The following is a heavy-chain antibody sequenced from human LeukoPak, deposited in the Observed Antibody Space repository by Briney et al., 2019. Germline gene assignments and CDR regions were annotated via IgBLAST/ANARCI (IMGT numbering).Heavy chain of an antibody. CDR3: ARLVTYMDV. CDR2: IYYSGST. Sequence: SENLSLTCTVSGGSISSSSYYWGWIRQPPGKGLEWIGSIYYSGSTYYNPSLKSRVTISVDTSKNQFSLKLSSVTAADTAVYYCARLVTYMDVWGKGTTVTVSS. J-gene: IGHJ6*03. V-gene: IGHV4-39*01. CDR1: GGSISSSSYY. D-gene: IGHD5-18*01.